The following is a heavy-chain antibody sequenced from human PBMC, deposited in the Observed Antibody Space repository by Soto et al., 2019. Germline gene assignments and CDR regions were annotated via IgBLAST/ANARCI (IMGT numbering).Heavy chain of an antibody. CDR2: ISYDGSNK. D-gene: IGHD3-3*01. CDR1: GFTFSSYG. J-gene: IGHJ5*02. CDR3: AKDNGRYDFWSGYYTDWFDP. V-gene: IGHV3-30*18. Sequence: QVQLVESGGGVVQPGRSLRLSCAASGFTFSSYGMHWVRQAPGKGLEWVAVISYDGSNKYYADSVKGRFTISRDNSKNTLYLQMNSLRAEDTAVYYCAKDNGRYDFWSGYYTDWFDPWGQGTLVTVSS.